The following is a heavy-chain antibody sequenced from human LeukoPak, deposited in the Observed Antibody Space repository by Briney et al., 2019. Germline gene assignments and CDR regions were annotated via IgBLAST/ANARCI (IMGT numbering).Heavy chain of an antibody. J-gene: IGHJ3*02. CDR2: ISYDGSNK. Sequence: GGSLRLSCAASGFTFSSYAMHWVRQAPGKGLEWVAVISYDGSNKYYADSVKGRFTISRDNSKNTLYLQMNSLRAEDTAVYYCARDTRQLWFSDAFDIWGQGTMVTVSS. CDR3: ARDTRQLWFSDAFDI. CDR1: GFTFSSYA. D-gene: IGHD5-18*01. V-gene: IGHV3-30*04.